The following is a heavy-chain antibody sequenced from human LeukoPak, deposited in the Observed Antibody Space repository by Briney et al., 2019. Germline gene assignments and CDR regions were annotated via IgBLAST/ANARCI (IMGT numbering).Heavy chain of an antibody. CDR2: ISYDGSNK. D-gene: IGHD1-26*01. V-gene: IGHV3-30*04. CDR3: AREGGRYYYYYYMDV. CDR1: GFIFSSYA. Sequence: PGRSLRLSCAASGFIFSSYAMHWVRQAPGKGLEWVAVISYDGSNKYYADSVKGRFTISRDNSKNTLYLQMNSLRAEDTAVYYCAREGGRYYYYYYMDVWGKGTTVTVSS. J-gene: IGHJ6*03.